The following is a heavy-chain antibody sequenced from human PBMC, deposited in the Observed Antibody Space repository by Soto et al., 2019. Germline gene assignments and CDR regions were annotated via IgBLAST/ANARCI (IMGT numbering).Heavy chain of an antibody. CDR3: AKAVPPFVVVTASDY. CDR2: ISYDGTNK. J-gene: IGHJ4*02. D-gene: IGHD2-21*02. CDR1: GFTFRNFG. V-gene: IGHV3-30*18. Sequence: SLRLSCAASGFTFRNFGMHWVRRAPGKGLEWVAVISYDGTNKYYADSVKGRFTISRDNSKNTLYLQINSLRAEDTAVYYCAKAVPPFVVVTASDYWGQGTLVTVLL.